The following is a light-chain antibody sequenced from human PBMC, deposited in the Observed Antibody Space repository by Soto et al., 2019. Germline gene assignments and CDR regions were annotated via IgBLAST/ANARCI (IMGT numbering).Light chain of an antibody. Sequence: ALTQPASVSGSPGQSIAISCTGTTSDVGAYNYVSWYQRHPGKAPKLMLYEVSTRPSGVSNRFSGSKSGNTASLTISGLQAEDEADYYCSSYTTGASLLFGGGTKLTVL. V-gene: IGLV2-14*01. J-gene: IGLJ2*01. CDR3: SSYTTGASLL. CDR1: TSDVGAYNY. CDR2: EVS.